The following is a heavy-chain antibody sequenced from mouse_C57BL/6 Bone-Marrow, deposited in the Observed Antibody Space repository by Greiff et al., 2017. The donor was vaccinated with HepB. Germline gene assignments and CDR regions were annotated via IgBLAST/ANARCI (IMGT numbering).Heavy chain of an antibody. CDR3: ARRGYYYGSSYVYYYAMDY. CDR1: GYSITSGYD. J-gene: IGHJ4*01. V-gene: IGHV3-1*01. D-gene: IGHD1-1*01. Sequence: EVQLQESGPGMVKPSQSLSLTCTVTGYSITSGYDWHWIRHFPGNKLEWMGYISYSGSTNYNPSLKSRISITHDTSKNHFFLKLNSVTTEDTATYYCARRGYYYGSSYVYYYAMDYWGQGTSVTVSS. CDR2: ISYSGST.